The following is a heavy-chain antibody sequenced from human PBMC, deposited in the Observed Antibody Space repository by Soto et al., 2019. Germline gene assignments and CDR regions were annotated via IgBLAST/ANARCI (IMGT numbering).Heavy chain of an antibody. Sequence: QLQLQESGPGLLKPSETLSLTCTVSGASISTSNYYWSWIRQSPGKGLEWIGSVFYSGSSYYKPSLKSRVTISVDAPTNQFSLRVEFVTAADTAVYYCASRKREEICSAGNCDFNYWGQGTLVTVSS. CDR2: VFYSGSS. CDR1: GASISTSNYY. D-gene: IGHD2-21*02. CDR3: ASRKREEICSAGNCDFNY. J-gene: IGHJ4*02. V-gene: IGHV4-39*01.